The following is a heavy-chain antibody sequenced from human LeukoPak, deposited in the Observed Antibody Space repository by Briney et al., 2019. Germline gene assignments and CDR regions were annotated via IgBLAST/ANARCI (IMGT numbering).Heavy chain of an antibody. V-gene: IGHV4-61*01. CDR1: GGSVSSGSYY. Sequence: PSETLSLTCTVSGGSVSSGSYYWSWIRQPPGKGLEWIGYIYYSGSTNYNPSLKSRVTISVDTSKNQFPLKLSSVTAADAAVYYCARDGSDYYDSSGYLRLFDYWGQGTLVTVSS. J-gene: IGHJ4*02. CDR2: IYYSGST. D-gene: IGHD3-22*01. CDR3: ARDGSDYYDSSGYLRLFDY.